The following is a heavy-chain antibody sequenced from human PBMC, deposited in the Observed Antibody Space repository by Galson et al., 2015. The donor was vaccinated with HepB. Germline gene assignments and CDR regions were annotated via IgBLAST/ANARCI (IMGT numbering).Heavy chain of an antibody. J-gene: IGHJ3*02. CDR1: GFTVSRIY. CDR3: ATDAGAGSAAFDI. CDR2: IYNSGIT. V-gene: IGHV3-66*03. Sequence: SLRLSCAASGFTVSRIYMSWVRQTPGKGLEWVSLIYNSGITYYADSVRGRFTISRGNSENTLYLQMNSLRPEDPAIYYCATDAGAGSAAFDIWGQGTMVTVSS. D-gene: IGHD2-15*01.